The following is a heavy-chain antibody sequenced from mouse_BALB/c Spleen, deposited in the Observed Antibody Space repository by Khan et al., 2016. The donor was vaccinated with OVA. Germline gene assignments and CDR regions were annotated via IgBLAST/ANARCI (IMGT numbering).Heavy chain of an antibody. CDR2: INTYTGEP. J-gene: IGHJ1*01. Sequence: QIQLVQSGPELKKPGETVKISCKASGYTFTNYGMNWVKQAPGKGLKWMGWINTYTGEPTYTDDFKGRFAFSLETYDSTAYLQINNLKNEDMATYFCARGASYWYFDVWGAGTTVTVSS. CDR3: ARGASYWYFDV. CDR1: GYTFTNYG. V-gene: IGHV9-1*02.